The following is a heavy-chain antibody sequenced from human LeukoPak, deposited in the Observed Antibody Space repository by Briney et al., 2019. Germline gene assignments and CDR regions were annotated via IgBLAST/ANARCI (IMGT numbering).Heavy chain of an antibody. CDR2: IKDRTDGGTT. CDR1: GFSVTNGW. CDR3: TTATVVWGVSAY. Sequence: PGGYLRLSCSASGFSVTNGWMSWVRQAPGKGLEWVGRIKDRTDGGTTAYAAPVKGRFTISREDSKNTVYLEMNSLKTEDTAVYFCTTATVVWGVSAYWGQGTLVTVSS. V-gene: IGHV3-15*01. D-gene: IGHD3-10*01. J-gene: IGHJ4*02.